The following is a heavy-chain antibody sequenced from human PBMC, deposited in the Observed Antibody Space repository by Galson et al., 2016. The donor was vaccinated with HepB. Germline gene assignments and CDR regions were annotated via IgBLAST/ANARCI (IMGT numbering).Heavy chain of an antibody. D-gene: IGHD3-10*01. V-gene: IGHV1-46*01. Sequence: SVKVSCKASGYTFTTYYIHWVRQAPGQGLDWMGIINPRGGSTSNAQKFQGRVTMTRDTSTSTVYMELSSLRSEDTAGYYCARDQDRVPWFGDLLSNDDYHYYGMDVWGQGTTVTVSS. CDR3: ARDQDRVPWFGDLLSNDDYHYYGMDV. CDR1: GYTFTTYY. CDR2: INPRGGST. J-gene: IGHJ6*02.